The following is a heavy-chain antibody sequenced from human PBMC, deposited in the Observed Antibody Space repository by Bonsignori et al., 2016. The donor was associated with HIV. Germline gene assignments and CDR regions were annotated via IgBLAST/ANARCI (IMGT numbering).Heavy chain of an antibody. Sequence: WIRQPPGKGLEWIGSIYYSGSTYYNPSLKSRVTISVDTSKNQFSLKLSSVTAADTAVYYCARDEYSSSSGVSDYWGQGTLVTVSS. CDR3: ARDEYSSSSGVSDY. CDR2: IYYSGST. V-gene: IGHV4-39*07. J-gene: IGHJ4*02. D-gene: IGHD6-6*01.